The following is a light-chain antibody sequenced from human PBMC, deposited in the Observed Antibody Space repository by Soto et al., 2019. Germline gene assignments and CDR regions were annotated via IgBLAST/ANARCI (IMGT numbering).Light chain of an antibody. CDR2: SVS. J-gene: IGKJ1*01. CDR1: QSVSNDY. V-gene: IGKV3-20*01. Sequence: MVLTQSPGTLSLSPGDRATLSCRASQSVSNDYVAWVQQKPGQTPRLLIYSVSSRATGIPVRFSGGGSETDFTLTITRLEPEDFAVYYCQQYSSSRTFGQGTKVDIK. CDR3: QQYSSSRT.